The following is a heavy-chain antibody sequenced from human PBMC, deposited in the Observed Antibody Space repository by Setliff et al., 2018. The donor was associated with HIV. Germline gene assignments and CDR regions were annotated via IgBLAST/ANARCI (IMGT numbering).Heavy chain of an antibody. V-gene: IGHV4-39*01. J-gene: IGHJ4*02. Sequence: KTSETLSLTCTVSSDSISSRSDFWWGWIRQPPAKGLESIGSIYHTGQTYDNPSVKSRLTISVDTDENQFSLKLRSVTAAETAVYYCARQIASGYWAFDSWGQGTLVTVSS. CDR1: SDSISSRSDF. CDR2: IYHTGQT. D-gene: IGHD3-3*01. CDR3: ARQIASGYWAFDS.